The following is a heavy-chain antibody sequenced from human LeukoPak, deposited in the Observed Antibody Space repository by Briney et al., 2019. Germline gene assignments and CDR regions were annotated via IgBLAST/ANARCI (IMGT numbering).Heavy chain of an antibody. CDR3: ARDRINPPDYYDSSGYLSYNWFDP. Sequence: SVTVSCKASGGTFSSYAISWVRQAPGQGLEWMGGIIHIFGTANYAQKLQGRVTITADESTSTAYMELSSLRSEDTAVYYCARDRINPPDYYDSSGYLSYNWFDPWGQGTLVTVSS. CDR2: IIHIFGTA. V-gene: IGHV1-69*01. J-gene: IGHJ5*02. CDR1: GGTFSSYA. D-gene: IGHD3-22*01.